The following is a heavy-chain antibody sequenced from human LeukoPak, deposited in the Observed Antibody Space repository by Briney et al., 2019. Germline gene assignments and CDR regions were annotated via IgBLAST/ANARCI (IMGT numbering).Heavy chain of an antibody. CDR2: ISSSSSYI. V-gene: IGHV3-21*01. D-gene: IGHD1-1*01. CDR3: ARSGYNWNDVIYFDY. J-gene: IGHJ4*02. CDR1: GLTVTSNY. Sequence: GGSLRLTCAASGLTVTSNYMSWVRQAPGKGLEWVSSISSSSSYIYYADPVKGRFTISRDNAKNSLYLQMNSLRAEDTAVYYCARSGYNWNDVIYFDYWGQGTLVTVSS.